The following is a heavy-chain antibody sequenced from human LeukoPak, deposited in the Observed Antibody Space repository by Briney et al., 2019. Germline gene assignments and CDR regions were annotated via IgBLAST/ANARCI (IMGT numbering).Heavy chain of an antibody. CDR1: GGTFSSYA. V-gene: IGHV1-69*04. D-gene: IGHD2-15*01. CDR2: IIPILGIA. J-gene: IGHJ3*02. CDR3: ARALSGIVVVVAATPGSAFDI. Sequence: SVKVSCKASGGTFSSYAISWVRQAPGQGLEWTGRIIPILGIANYAQKFQGRVTITADKSTSTAYMELSSLRSEDTAVYYCARALSGIVVVVAATPGSAFDIWGQGTMVTVSS.